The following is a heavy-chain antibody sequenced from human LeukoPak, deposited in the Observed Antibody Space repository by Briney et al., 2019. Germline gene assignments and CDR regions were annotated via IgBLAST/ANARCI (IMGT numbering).Heavy chain of an antibody. CDR3: ATGGGIPGPWSGYYSYYYYYGMDV. D-gene: IGHD3-3*01. CDR2: IYYSGST. J-gene: IGHJ6*02. Sequence: NPSETLSLTCTVSGGSISSGDYSWSWIRQPPGKGLEWIGYIYYSGSTNYNPSLKSRVTISVDTSKNQFSLKLSSVTAAGTAVYYCATGGGIPGPWSGYYSYYYYYGMDVWGQGTTVTVSS. V-gene: IGHV4-61*08. CDR1: GGSISSGDYS.